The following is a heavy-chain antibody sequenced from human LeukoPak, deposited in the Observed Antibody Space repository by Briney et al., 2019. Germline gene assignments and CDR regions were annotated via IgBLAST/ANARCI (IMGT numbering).Heavy chain of an antibody. V-gene: IGHV1-2*02. CDR3: ARERRYIVVVPAAGITRNWFDP. J-gene: IGHJ5*02. Sequence: ASVKVSCKASGYTFTGYYMHWVRQAPGQGLEWMGWINPNSGGTHYAQKFQGRVTMTRDTSISTAYMELSRLRSDDTAVYYCARERRYIVVVPAAGITRNWFDPWGQGTLVTVSS. D-gene: IGHD2-2*01. CDR1: GYTFTGYY. CDR2: INPNSGGT.